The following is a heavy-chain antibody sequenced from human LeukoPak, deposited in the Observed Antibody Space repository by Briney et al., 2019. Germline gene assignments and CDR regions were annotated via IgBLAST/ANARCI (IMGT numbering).Heavy chain of an antibody. J-gene: IGHJ4*02. CDR3: ARRSDSGSDDGEDYFDY. D-gene: IGHD1-26*01. Sequence: SETLSLTCTVSGGSIYSTTFYWGWIRQPPGKGLEWIGSMYYDGSTYHNPSLKSRVTITVDTSNNQFSLKLTSVTAADTAVYFCARRSDSGSDDGEDYFDYWGQGTLVTVSS. V-gene: IGHV4-39*01. CDR2: MYYDGST. CDR1: GGSIYSTTFY.